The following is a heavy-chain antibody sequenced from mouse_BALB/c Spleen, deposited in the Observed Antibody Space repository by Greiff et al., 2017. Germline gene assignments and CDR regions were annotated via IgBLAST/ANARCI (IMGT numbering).Heavy chain of an antibody. V-gene: IGHV5-4*02. CDR3: AREASAYYYGSTLAY. CDR1: GFTFSDYY. J-gene: IGHJ3*01. D-gene: IGHD1-1*01. CDR2: ISDGGSYT. Sequence: EVKVVESGGGLVKPGGSLKLSCAASGFTFSDYYMYWVCQTPEKRLEWVATISDGGSYTYYPDSVKGRFTISRDNAKNNLYLQMSSLKSEDTAMYYCAREASAYYYGSTLAYWGQGTLVTVSA.